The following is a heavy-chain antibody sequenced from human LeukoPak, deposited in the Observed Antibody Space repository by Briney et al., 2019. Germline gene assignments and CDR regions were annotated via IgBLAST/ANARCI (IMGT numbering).Heavy chain of an antibody. CDR3: ARVQDFETRGYYLGY. CDR1: GGSISSSSYY. V-gene: IGHV4-39*07. D-gene: IGHD3-22*01. J-gene: IGHJ4*01. CDR2: IYYSGST. Sequence: SETLSLTCTVSGGSISSSSYYWGWIRQPPGKGLEWIGIIYYSGSTNYNPSLKSRVTMSVDTFKNQFSLTLSSVTAADTAVYYCARVQDFETRGYYLGYWGHGTLVTVSS.